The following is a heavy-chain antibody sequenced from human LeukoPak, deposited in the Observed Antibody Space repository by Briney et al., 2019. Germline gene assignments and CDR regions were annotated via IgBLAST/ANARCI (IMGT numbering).Heavy chain of an antibody. CDR1: GYSISSGYY. CDR3: ARHQGTIFGPFDY. D-gene: IGHD3-3*01. J-gene: IGHJ4*02. V-gene: IGHV4-38-2*02. Sequence: SETLSLTCIVSGYSISSGYYWGWIRQPPGKGLEWIGSIYHSGSSLYNPSLKSRVTISVDTSKNQFSLKLSSVTAADTAVYYCARHQGTIFGPFDYWGQGTLVTVSS. CDR2: IYHSGSS.